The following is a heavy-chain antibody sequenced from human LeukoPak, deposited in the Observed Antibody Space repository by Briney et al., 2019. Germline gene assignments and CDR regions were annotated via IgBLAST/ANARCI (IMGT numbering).Heavy chain of an antibody. J-gene: IGHJ4*02. V-gene: IGHV1-18*01. Sequence: ASVKVSCKASGSTFTSYGISWVRQAPGQGLEWMGWISAYNGNTNYAQKLQGRVTMTTDTSTSTAYMELRSLRSDDTAVYYCARVSSIVGATTLDYWGQGTLVTVSS. CDR3: ARVSSIVGATTLDY. D-gene: IGHD1-26*01. CDR1: GSTFTSYG. CDR2: ISAYNGNT.